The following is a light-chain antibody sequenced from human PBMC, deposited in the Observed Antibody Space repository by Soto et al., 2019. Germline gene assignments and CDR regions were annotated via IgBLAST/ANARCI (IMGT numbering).Light chain of an antibody. CDR3: QQYNSYSPT. Sequence: DIQMTQSPSTLSASVGDRVTVTCRASQSISTSLAWYQQKPGQAPKLLIYMASNLESGVPSRFSGSGSGTEFTLTISSLQPDDFATYYCQQYNSYSPTFGQGTKVDIK. CDR1: QSISTS. J-gene: IGKJ1*01. V-gene: IGKV1-5*03. CDR2: MAS.